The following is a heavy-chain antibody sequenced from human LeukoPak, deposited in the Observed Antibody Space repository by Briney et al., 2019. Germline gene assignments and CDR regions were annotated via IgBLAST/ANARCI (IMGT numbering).Heavy chain of an antibody. CDR3: ARPARPGNYYYYYIDV. V-gene: IGHV5-51*01. Sequence: GESLQISCKGSGYSFTSYWIGWVRQMPGKGLEWMGIIYPGDSDTRYSPSFQGQVTISADKSISTAYLQWSSLKASDTAMYYCARPARPGNYYYYYIDVWGKGTTVTVFS. D-gene: IGHD6-6*01. CDR1: GYSFTSYW. J-gene: IGHJ6*03. CDR2: IYPGDSDT.